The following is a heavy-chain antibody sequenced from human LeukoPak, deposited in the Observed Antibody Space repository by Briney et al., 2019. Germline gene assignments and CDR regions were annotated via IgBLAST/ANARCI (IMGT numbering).Heavy chain of an antibody. V-gene: IGHV3-30*04. Sequence: GGSLRLSCAASGFTFSSYAIHWVRQAPGKGLEWVAVISFDGTDAFYADSVKGRFTISRDNSKNTLYLQMNSLRAEDTAVYYCARVEASGYDYGAFDYWGQGTLVTVSS. J-gene: IGHJ4*02. CDR2: ISFDGTDA. CDR1: GFTFSSYA. D-gene: IGHD5-12*01. CDR3: ARVEASGYDYGAFDY.